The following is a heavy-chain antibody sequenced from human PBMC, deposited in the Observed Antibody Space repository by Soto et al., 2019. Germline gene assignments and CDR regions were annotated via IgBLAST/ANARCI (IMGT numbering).Heavy chain of an antibody. V-gene: IGHV3-7*01. J-gene: IGHJ6*03. CDR2: IKQDGSEK. CDR3: ARAFYGGNTKSIGYTMVRAIDYYYMDV. CDR1: GFTFSSYW. D-gene: IGHD3-10*01. Sequence: GGSLRLSCAASGFTFSSYWMSWVRQAPGKGLEWVANIKQDGSEKYYVDSVKGRFPISRDNAKNSLYLQMNSLRAEDTAVYYCARAFYGGNTKSIGYTMVRAIDYYYMDVWGKGTTVTVSS.